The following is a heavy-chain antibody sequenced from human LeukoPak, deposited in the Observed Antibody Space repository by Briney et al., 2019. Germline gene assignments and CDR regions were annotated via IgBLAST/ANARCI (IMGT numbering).Heavy chain of an antibody. CDR2: ISSSGSTI. J-gene: IGHJ4*02. V-gene: IGHV3-48*03. D-gene: IGHD5-18*01. CDR3: TTGLGGDSYGYKGGEVDY. CDR1: GFTFSSYE. Sequence: GGSLKLSCAASGFTFSSYEMNWVRQAPGKGLEWVSYISSSGSTIYYADSVKGRFTISRDNAKNSLYLQMNSLRAEDTAVYYCTTGLGGDSYGYKGGEVDYWGQGILVTVSS.